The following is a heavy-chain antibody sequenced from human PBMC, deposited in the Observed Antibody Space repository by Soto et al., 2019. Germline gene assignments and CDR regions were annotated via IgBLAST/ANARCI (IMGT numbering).Heavy chain of an antibody. Sequence: ASETLSLTCTVSGGSISSYYWSWIRRPTGKGLEWIGYIYNSGSTHSNPSLQSRVTISVDTSKNQFSLKLSSVTAADTGIYYCARARITMVREVIKYNMDVWGQGTTVTVSS. CDR2: IYNSGST. D-gene: IGHD3-10*01. V-gene: IGHV4-59*01. J-gene: IGHJ6*02. CDR1: GGSISSYY. CDR3: ARARITMVREVIKYNMDV.